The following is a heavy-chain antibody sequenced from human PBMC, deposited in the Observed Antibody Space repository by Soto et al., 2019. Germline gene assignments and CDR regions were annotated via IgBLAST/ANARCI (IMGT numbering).Heavy chain of an antibody. D-gene: IGHD3-16*02. CDR1: GLTLSELS. CDR3: AAVLLPPADFAFGGIVAGSFDY. Sequence: ASVKVSCKVSGLTLSELSMYWVRQAPGKGLECMGGFDPEDGEPVYAQRFQGRLTMTKDTSTETAYMELSSLTSDDAAVYFCAAVLLPPADFAFGGIVAGSFDYWGQGTLVTVS. V-gene: IGHV1-24*01. J-gene: IGHJ4*02. CDR2: FDPEDGEP.